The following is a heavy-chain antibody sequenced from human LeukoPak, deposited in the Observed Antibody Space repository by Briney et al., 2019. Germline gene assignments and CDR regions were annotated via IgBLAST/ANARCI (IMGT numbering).Heavy chain of an antibody. Sequence: SVKXSCKASGYTFTGYYMHWVRQAPGQGLEWMGWINPKSGGTNYAQKLQGRVTMTTDTSTSTAYMELRSLRSDDTAVYYCXXGSPPRXYXDRXGYYSYYFDYWGQGTLVTVSS. CDR1: GYTFTGYY. V-gene: IGHV1-2*02. J-gene: IGHJ4*02. CDR3: XXGSPPRXYXDRXGYYSYYFDY. CDR2: INPKSGGT. D-gene: IGHD3-22*01.